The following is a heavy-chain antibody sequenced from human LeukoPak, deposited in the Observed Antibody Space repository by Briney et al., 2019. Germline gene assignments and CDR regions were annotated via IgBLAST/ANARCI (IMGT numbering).Heavy chain of an antibody. D-gene: IGHD2-21*02. V-gene: IGHV1-18*04. J-gene: IGHJ4*02. CDR3: ARTLGIVVVTAILI. CDR1: GYTFTGYY. CDR2: ISAYNGNT. Sequence: ASVKVSCKASGYTFTGYYMHWVRQAPGQGLEWMGWISAYNGNTNYAQKLQGRVTMTTDTSTSTAYMELRSLRSDDTAVYYCARTLGIVVVTAILIWGQGTLVTVSS.